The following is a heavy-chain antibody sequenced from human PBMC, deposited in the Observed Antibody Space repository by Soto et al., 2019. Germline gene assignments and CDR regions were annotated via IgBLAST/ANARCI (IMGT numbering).Heavy chain of an antibody. J-gene: IGHJ6*02. CDR2: IWYDGSNK. CDR1: GFTFSSYG. D-gene: IGHD6-6*01. V-gene: IGHV3-33*01. CDR3: AREYSSSGYYYYGMDV. Sequence: GGSLRLSCAASGFTFSSYGMHWVRQAPGKGLEWVAVIWYDGSNKYYADSVKGRFTISRDNSKNTLYLQMNSLRAEDTAVYYCAREYSSSGYYYYGMDVWGQGTTVTVS.